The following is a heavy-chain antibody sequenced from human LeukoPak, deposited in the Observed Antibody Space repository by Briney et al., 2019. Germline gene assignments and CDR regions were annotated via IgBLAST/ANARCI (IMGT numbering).Heavy chain of an antibody. J-gene: IGHJ6*02. CDR1: GGSISSGDYY. D-gene: IGHD2-15*01. Sequence: SETLSLTCTVSGGSISSGDYYWSWIRQPPGKGLGWIGYIYYSGSTYYNPSLKSRVTISVDTSKNQFSLKLSSVTAADTAVYYCARTVVAANYYYYGMDVWGQGTTVTVSS. CDR2: IYYSGST. CDR3: ARTVVAANYYYYGMDV. V-gene: IGHV4-30-4*01.